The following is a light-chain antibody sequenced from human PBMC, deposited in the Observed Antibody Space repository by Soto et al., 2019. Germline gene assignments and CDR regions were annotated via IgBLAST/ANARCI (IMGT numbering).Light chain of an antibody. CDR3: QSYDSSTVV. J-gene: IGLJ2*01. CDR2: ENN. CDR1: SGSIASND. Sequence: NFMLTQPHSVSESPGKTVTIYCTRSSGSIASNDVQWYQQRPGSAPTTVIYENNQRPSGVPDRFSGSTDGSSNSASLTISGLQTEDEADYYCQSYDSSTVVFGGGTKLTVL. V-gene: IGLV6-57*04.